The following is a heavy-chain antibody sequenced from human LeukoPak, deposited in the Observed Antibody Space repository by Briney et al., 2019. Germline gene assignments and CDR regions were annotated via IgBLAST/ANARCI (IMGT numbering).Heavy chain of an antibody. J-gene: IGHJ4*02. D-gene: IGHD1-26*01. V-gene: IGHV3-23*01. CDR2: ISGSGGTT. Sequence: GSLRLSCAVSGFTFSDYAMSWARQAPGKGLEWVSAISGSGGTTYYADSVKGRFTISRDNSKNTLYLQMDSLRAEDTAVYYCAKDRGSFFVGYFDYWGQGTLVTVSS. CDR3: AKDRGSFFVGYFDY. CDR1: GFTFSDYA.